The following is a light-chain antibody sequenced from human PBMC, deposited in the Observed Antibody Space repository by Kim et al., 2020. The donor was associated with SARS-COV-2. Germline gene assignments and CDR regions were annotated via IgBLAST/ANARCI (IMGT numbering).Light chain of an antibody. Sequence: APGKAARITWRGDTIGSERVHWYQQKAGQAPVVVIFYDSSRPSGISERFSGSKSGNTATLTISRVEAGDEAEYHCQVYDNIKDHPVFGGGTQLTVL. CDR1: TIGSER. V-gene: IGLV3-21*01. CDR3: QVYDNIKDHPV. CDR2: YDS. J-gene: IGLJ2*01.